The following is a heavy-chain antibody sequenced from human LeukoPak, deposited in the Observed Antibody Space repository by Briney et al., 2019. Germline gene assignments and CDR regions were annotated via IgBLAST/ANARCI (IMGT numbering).Heavy chain of an antibody. Sequence: PGGSLRLSCAASGFTLSSYAMSWVRQAPGKGLEWVTIISYDGSNKYYADSVKGRFTISRDNSKNTLYLQMNSLRTEDTAVYYCARGDKQLVFNRNKGGFDPWGQGTLVTVSS. D-gene: IGHD6-13*01. CDR3: ARGDKQLVFNRNKGGFDP. CDR2: ISYDGSNK. V-gene: IGHV3-30*04. CDR1: GFTLSSYA. J-gene: IGHJ5*02.